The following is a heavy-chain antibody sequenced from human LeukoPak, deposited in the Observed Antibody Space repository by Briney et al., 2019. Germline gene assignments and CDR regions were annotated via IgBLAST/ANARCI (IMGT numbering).Heavy chain of an antibody. CDR1: GFTSSDYY. CDR3: ARKNYPGLAAAVDY. J-gene: IGHJ4*02. D-gene: IGHD6-13*01. Sequence: GGSLRLSRAASGFTSSDYYMSWIRRAPGKELESVSYISSSSSYTNYADSVKGRFTISIDNAKNPLYLQMNSLRAEDTAVYYCARKNYPGLAAAVDYWGQGTLVTVSS. V-gene: IGHV3-11*06. CDR2: ISSSSSYT.